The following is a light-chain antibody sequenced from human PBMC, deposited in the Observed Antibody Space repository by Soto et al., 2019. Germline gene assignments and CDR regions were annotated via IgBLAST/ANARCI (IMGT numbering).Light chain of an antibody. Sequence: QSVLTQPASVSGSPRQSITISCTGTNSDIGSYDLVSWYQKHPGKAPKLMIYEGSKRPSGVSNRFSGSKSGNTASLTISGLQAEDEAEYYCCSYAGSSTYVFGTGTQLTVL. V-gene: IGLV2-23*01. CDR3: CSYAGSSTYV. CDR2: EGS. CDR1: NSDIGSYDL. J-gene: IGLJ7*01.